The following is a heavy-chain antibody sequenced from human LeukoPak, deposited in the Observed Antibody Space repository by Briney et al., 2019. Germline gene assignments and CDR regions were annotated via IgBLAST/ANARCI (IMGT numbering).Heavy chain of an antibody. CDR3: ARDLVYDSSGYYTPGAFDI. CDR2: ISGSGGST. J-gene: IGHJ3*02. CDR1: GFTFSSYA. V-gene: IGHV3-23*01. D-gene: IGHD3-22*01. Sequence: GGSRRLSCAASGFTFSSYAMSWVRQAPGKGLEWVSAISGSGGSTYYADSVKGRFTISRDNSKNTLYLQMNSLRAEDTAVYYCARDLVYDSSGYYTPGAFDIWGQGTMVTVSS.